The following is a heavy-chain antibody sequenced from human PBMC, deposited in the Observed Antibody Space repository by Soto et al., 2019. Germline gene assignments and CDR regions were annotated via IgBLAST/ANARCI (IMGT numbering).Heavy chain of an antibody. D-gene: IGHD6-19*01. J-gene: IGHJ6*02. CDR3: ARDRGISVAGYYYYYGMDV. CDR2: IYYSGST. V-gene: IGHV4-59*01. Sequence: PWETLSLTCTVSGGSISSYYWSWIRQPPGKGLEWIGYIYYSGSTNYNPSLKSRVTISVDTSKNQFSLKLSSVTAADTAVYYCARDRGISVAGYYYYYGMDVWGQGTTVTVSS. CDR1: GGSISSYY.